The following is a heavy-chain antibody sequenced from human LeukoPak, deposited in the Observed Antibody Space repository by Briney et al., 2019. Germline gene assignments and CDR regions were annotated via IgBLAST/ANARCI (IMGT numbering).Heavy chain of an antibody. Sequence: GASVKVSCKASGYTFTSYGISWVRQATGQGLEWMGWVNPNSGNTGYAQKFQGRVTMTRNTSISTAYMELSSLRSEDTAVYYCARRSKILLALDFWGQGTLVTVSS. CDR1: GYTFTSYG. D-gene: IGHD3-10*01. J-gene: IGHJ4*02. V-gene: IGHV1-8*02. CDR2: VNPNSGNT. CDR3: ARRSKILLALDF.